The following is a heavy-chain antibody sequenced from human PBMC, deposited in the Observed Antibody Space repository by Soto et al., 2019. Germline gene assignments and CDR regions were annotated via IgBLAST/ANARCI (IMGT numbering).Heavy chain of an antibody. J-gene: IGHJ4*02. CDR3: ARDEFFGRSGYFDY. D-gene: IGHD3-3*01. Sequence: PSETLSLTCTVSDDSISSGDYYWNWIRQAPGKGLQWIGNIYYSGSTDYSPSLRSRVFISMDTSKNQFSLRLSSVTAADTAVYYCARDEFFGRSGYFDYWGKGILVTVS. CDR1: DDSISSGDYY. CDR2: IYYSGST. V-gene: IGHV4-30-4*01.